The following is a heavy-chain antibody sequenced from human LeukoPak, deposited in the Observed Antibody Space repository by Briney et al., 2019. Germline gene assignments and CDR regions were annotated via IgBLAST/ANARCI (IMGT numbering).Heavy chain of an antibody. CDR3: ARVSFNQQLARDGRYYYYMDV. D-gene: IGHD6-13*01. V-gene: IGHV3-21*01. Sequence: KPGGSLRLSCAASGFTFSSYSMNWVRQAPGKGLEWVSSISSSSSYIYYADSVKGRFTISRDNAKNSLYLQMNSLRAEDTAVYYCARVSFNQQLARDGRYYYYMDVWGKGTTVTVSS. CDR1: GFTFSSYS. J-gene: IGHJ6*03. CDR2: ISSSSSYI.